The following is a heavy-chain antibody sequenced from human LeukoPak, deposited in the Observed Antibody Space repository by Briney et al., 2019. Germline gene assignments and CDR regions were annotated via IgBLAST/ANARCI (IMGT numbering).Heavy chain of an antibody. CDR3: ARDGDNYDFWSGYSYSSYMDV. J-gene: IGHJ6*03. Sequence: GASVKVSCKASVYTFTSYDINWVRQATGQGLEWMGWMNPNSGNTGYAQKFQGRVTMNRNTSISTAYMELSSLRSEDTAVYYCARDGDNYDFWSGYSYSSYMDVWGKGTTVTVSS. D-gene: IGHD3-3*01. CDR1: VYTFTSYD. CDR2: MNPNSGNT. V-gene: IGHV1-8*01.